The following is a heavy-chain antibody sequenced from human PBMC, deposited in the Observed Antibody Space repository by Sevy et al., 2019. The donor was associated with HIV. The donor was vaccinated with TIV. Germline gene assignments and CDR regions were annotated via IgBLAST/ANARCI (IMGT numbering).Heavy chain of an antibody. J-gene: IGHJ6*02. CDR1: GFTFGDYA. CDR3: TRDGSSSWSSYYYYYYGMDV. Sequence: GGSLRLSCTASGFTFGDYAMSWFRQAPGKGLEWVGFIRSKAYGGTTEYAASVKDRFTISRDDSKSIAYLQMNSLKTEDTAVYYCTRDGSSSWSSYYYYYYGMDVWGQGTTVTVSS. V-gene: IGHV3-49*03. D-gene: IGHD6-13*01. CDR2: IRSKAYGGTT.